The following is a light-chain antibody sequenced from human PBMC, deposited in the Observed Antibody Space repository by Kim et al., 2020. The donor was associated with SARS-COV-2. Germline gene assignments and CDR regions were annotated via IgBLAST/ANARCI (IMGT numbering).Light chain of an antibody. CDR3: QKCDSAPWT. J-gene: IGKJ1*01. V-gene: IGKV1-27*01. Sequence: SVGDRVTISCRASQDISNYLAWFQLEAGTAPKLLIYAASALQPGVPSRFSGSGSGTDFTLTVTSLQPEDVATYYCQKCDSAPWTFGEGTKVDIK. CDR2: AAS. CDR1: QDISNY.